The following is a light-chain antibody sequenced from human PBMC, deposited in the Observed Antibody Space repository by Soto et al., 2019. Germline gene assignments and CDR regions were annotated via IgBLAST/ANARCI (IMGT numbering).Light chain of an antibody. Sequence: EVMMTQSPATLSVSPGERATLSCRASQTVLTNLALYQQIPGHAPRLLICGASTRASGIPARFSGSRSGTDFTLTISSLEPEDFAVCYCQQYGTSSRTFGQGTKVDIK. V-gene: IGKV3-15*01. CDR2: GAS. CDR1: QTVLTN. CDR3: QQYGTSSRT. J-gene: IGKJ1*01.